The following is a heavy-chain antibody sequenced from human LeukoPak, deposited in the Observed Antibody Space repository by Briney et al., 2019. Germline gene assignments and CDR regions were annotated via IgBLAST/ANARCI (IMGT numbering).Heavy chain of an antibody. CDR2: IKQDGSEK. CDR1: GFTFSSYW. CDR3: ARLRGGSIKSCFDY. Sequence: PGGSLRLSCAASGFTFSSYWMSWVRQAPGKGLEWVANIKQDGSEKYYVDSVKGRFTISRENAKNSLYLQMNSLTAEDTAIYYCARLRGGSIKSCFDYWGQGSLIIVSS. J-gene: IGHJ4*02. V-gene: IGHV3-7*01. D-gene: IGHD3-10*01.